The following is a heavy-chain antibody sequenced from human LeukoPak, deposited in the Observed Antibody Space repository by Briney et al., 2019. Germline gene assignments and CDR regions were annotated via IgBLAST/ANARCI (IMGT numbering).Heavy chain of an antibody. Sequence: GGSLRLSCAASGFTFSSYSMNWVRQAPGKGLEWVANIKRDGSEKYYVDSVKGRFTISRDNAKNSLDLQMNSLRVEDTAVYYCARLGPASSGWPESFDYWGQGTLVTVSS. CDR1: GFTFSSYS. CDR3: ARLGPASSGWPESFDY. CDR2: IKRDGSEK. J-gene: IGHJ4*02. V-gene: IGHV3-7*03. D-gene: IGHD6-19*01.